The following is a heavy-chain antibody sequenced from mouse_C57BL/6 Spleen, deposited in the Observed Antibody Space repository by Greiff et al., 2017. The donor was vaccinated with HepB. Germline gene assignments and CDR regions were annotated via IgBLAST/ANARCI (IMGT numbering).Heavy chain of an antibody. CDR2: IYPGDGDT. Sequence: VKLVESGAELVKPGASVKISCKASGYAFSSYWMNWVKQRPGKGLEWIGQIYPGDGDTNYNGKFKGKATLTADKSSSTAYMQLSSLTYEDSAVYYCARLEDYDGSWFAYWGQGTLVTVSA. D-gene: IGHD2-4*01. J-gene: IGHJ3*01. CDR3: ARLEDYDGSWFAY. V-gene: IGHV1-80*01. CDR1: GYAFSSYW.